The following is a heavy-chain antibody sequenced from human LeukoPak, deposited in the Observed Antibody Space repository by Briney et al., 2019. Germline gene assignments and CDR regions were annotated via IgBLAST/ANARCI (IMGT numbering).Heavy chain of an antibody. V-gene: IGHV1-2*02. D-gene: IGHD6-19*01. J-gene: IGHJ4*02. Sequence: ASVKVSCKASGYTFTGYYMHWVRQAPGQGLEWMGWINPNSGGTNYAQKFQGRVTMTRDTSISTAYMELSRLRSDDTAVYYCARVFSSGWSNRGRGFDYWGQGTLVTVSS. CDR1: GYTFTGYY. CDR3: ARVFSSGWSNRGRGFDY. CDR2: INPNSGGT.